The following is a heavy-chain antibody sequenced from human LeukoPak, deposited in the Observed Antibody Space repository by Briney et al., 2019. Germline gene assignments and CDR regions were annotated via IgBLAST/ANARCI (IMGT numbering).Heavy chain of an antibody. D-gene: IGHD6-19*01. Sequence: SETLSLTCTVSGGSISSYYRSWIRRPPGKGLEWIGYIYYSGSTNYNPSLKSRVTISVDTSKNQFSLKLSSVTAADTAVYYCASGVAAYYYYGMDVWGQGTTVTVSS. CDR3: ASGVAAYYYYGMDV. CDR2: IYYSGST. J-gene: IGHJ6*02. CDR1: GGSISSYY. V-gene: IGHV4-59*08.